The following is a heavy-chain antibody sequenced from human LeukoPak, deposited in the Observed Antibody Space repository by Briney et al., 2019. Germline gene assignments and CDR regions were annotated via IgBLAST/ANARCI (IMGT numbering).Heavy chain of an antibody. J-gene: IGHJ4*02. CDR2: IYYSGT. CDR1: GGSFSGYY. V-gene: IGHV4-59*01. Sequence: KPSETLSLTCAVYGGSFSGYYWSWIRQPPGKGLEWIGYIYYSGTNYNPSLKSRVTMSVDTSKNQFSLKLSSVTAADTAVYYCARGVAVAGTHFDYWGQGTLVTVSS. CDR3: ARGVAVAGTHFDY. D-gene: IGHD6-19*01.